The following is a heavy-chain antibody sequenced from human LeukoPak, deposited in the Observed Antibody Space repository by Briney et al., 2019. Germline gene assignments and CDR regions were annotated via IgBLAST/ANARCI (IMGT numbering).Heavy chain of an antibody. CDR3: AREPITMIRGRDYMDV. CDR1: GGSISSDGYN. CDR2: ICYSGST. D-gene: IGHD3-10*01. V-gene: IGHV4-31*03. Sequence: PSETLSLTCTVSGGSISSDGYNWSRNRPRPGKGLEWIGYICYSGSTYYNPCIKSRVTLSVDTSKNQFSLKLSSVTAADTAVYDCAREPITMIRGRDYMDVWGKGTTVTVSS. J-gene: IGHJ6*03.